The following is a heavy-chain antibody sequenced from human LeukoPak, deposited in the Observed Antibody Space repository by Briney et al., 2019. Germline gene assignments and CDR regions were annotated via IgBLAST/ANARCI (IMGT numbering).Heavy chain of an antibody. CDR2: IWSDGTNK. CDR3: AKDIQRGFDYTNSLDY. CDR1: GFMFTSYG. V-gene: IGHV3-33*06. J-gene: IGHJ4*02. D-gene: IGHD4-11*01. Sequence: GESLRLSCDASGFMFTSYGMHWVRQAPGKGLEWVAVIWSDGTNKYYSDSVKGRFAISRDDSNDMVYLQMNGLRAEDTAVYYCAKDIQRGFDYTNSLDYWGQGTLVTVSS.